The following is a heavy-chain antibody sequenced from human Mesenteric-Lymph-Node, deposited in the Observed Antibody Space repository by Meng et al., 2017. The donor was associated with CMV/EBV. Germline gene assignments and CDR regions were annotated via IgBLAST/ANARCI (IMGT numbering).Heavy chain of an antibody. J-gene: IGHJ4*02. V-gene: IGHV4-39*07. CDR1: YY. D-gene: IGHD3-3*01. CDR3: ARVLIAYYDFWSGPFDY. CDR2: TFYSETSFYTETT. Sequence: YYWGWIRQPQGKGLEWLGSTFYSETSFYTETTFYNPSLQSRVTISVDRSKNQFSLKLSSVTAADTAVYYCARVLIAYYDFWSGPFDYWGQGTLVTVSS.